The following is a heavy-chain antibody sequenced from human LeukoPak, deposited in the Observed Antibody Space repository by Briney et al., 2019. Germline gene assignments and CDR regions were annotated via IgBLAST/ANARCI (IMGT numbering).Heavy chain of an antibody. CDR3: ARESPYYYGIDV. J-gene: IGHJ6*02. Sequence: SETLSLTCAVSGASISSGGYSWSWTRQPPGKGLEWIGYIYHSGSTYYNPSLKSRVSISVDRSKNQFSLNLSSVTAADTAVYYCARESPYYYGIDVWGQGTTVTVSS. CDR1: GASISSGGYS. CDR2: IYHSGST. V-gene: IGHV4-30-2*01.